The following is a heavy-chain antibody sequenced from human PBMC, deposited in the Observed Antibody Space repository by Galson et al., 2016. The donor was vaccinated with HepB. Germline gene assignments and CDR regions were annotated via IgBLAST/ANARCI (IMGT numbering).Heavy chain of an antibody. CDR1: GFTFSSFA. Sequence: SLRLSCAASGFTFSSFAMSWVRQAPGKGLEWVSLIFGGGVGTFYADAVKGRFTISRDNSKNTLYLQMNSLRAEDTAVYYCAKVVGRFGTGGDAFDIWGQGTMVTVSS. J-gene: IGHJ3*02. D-gene: IGHD3-10*01. CDR3: AKVVGRFGTGGDAFDI. V-gene: IGHV3-23*01. CDR2: IFGGGVGT.